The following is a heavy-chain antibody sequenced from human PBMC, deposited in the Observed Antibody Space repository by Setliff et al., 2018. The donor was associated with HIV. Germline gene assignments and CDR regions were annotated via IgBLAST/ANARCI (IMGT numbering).Heavy chain of an antibody. J-gene: IGHJ4*02. Sequence: SETLSLTCTVSGDSINSGSYYWGWIRQPAGEGLELIGHIFTSGSTTYNPSLKSRVSIALDTSKNQFSLKLSSVTAADTAVYYCARGRGSYWGQGTLVTVSS. CDR2: IFTSGST. CDR1: GDSINSGSYY. D-gene: IGHD1-26*01. CDR3: ARGRGSY. V-gene: IGHV4-61*09.